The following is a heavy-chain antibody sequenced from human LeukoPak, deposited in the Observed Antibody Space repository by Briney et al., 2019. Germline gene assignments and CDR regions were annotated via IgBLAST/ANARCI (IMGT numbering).Heavy chain of an antibody. J-gene: IGHJ6*02. CDR3: AKGGSYWDYYYYGMDV. D-gene: IGHD1-26*01. CDR2: ISSSSSTI. CDR1: GFTFSSYS. Sequence: GGSLRLSCAASGFTFSSYSMNWVRQAPGKGLKGVSFISSSSSTIYYADSVKGRFTISRDNSKNTLYLQMNSLRAEDTAVYYCAKGGSYWDYYYYGMDVWGQGTTVTVSS. V-gene: IGHV3-48*01.